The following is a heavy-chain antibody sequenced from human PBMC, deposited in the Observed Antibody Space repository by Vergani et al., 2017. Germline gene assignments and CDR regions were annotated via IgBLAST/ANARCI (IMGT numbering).Heavy chain of an antibody. J-gene: IGHJ4*02. CDR3: AKGEGIVVVTAVDY. CDR2: ISYDGSNK. D-gene: IGHD2-21*02. Sequence: VQLVESGGGLVQPGGSLRLSCAASGFTFSSYGMHWVRQAPGKGLEWVAVISYDGSNKYYADSVKGRFTISRDNSKNTLYLQMNSLRAEDTAVYYCAKGEGIVVVTAVDYWGQGTLVTVSS. CDR1: GFTFSSYG. V-gene: IGHV3-30*18.